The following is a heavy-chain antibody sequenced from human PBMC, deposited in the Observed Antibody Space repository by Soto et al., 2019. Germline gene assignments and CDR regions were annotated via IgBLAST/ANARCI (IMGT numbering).Heavy chain of an antibody. CDR2: ISYDGSNK. CDR1: GVTFSSYG. V-gene: IGHV3-30*18. D-gene: IGHD2-2*01. CDR3: AKGPAIVLVPAAMNYYYGMDV. J-gene: IGHJ6*02. Sequence: LCCTTSGVTFSSYGLLGVRQAPGKGLEWVAVISYDGSNKYYADSVKGRFTISRDNSKNTLYLQMDSLRAEDTAVYYCAKGPAIVLVPAAMNYYYGMDVWGQGT.